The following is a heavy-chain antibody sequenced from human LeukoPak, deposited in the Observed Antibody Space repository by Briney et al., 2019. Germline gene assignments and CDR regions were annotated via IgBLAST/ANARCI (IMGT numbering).Heavy chain of an antibody. V-gene: IGHV3-49*03. Sequence: PGGSLRLSCTASGFTFGDYAMSWIRQAPGKGLEWVGFIRSKAYGETADYAASVKGRFTISRDDSKAIAYLQMNSLKTEDTAVYLCTRDRGAYNLYDYWGQGTLVTVSS. J-gene: IGHJ4*02. CDR1: GFTFGDYA. CDR2: IRSKAYGETA. CDR3: TRDRGAYNLYDY. D-gene: IGHD1-1*01.